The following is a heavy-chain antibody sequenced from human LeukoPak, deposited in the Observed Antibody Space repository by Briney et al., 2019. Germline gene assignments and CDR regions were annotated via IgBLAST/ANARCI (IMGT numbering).Heavy chain of an antibody. J-gene: IGHJ6*02. D-gene: IGHD6-13*01. V-gene: IGHV3-23*01. CDR3: ATPAAAGTPYYYYYGMDV. CDR2: ISGSGGST. Sequence: GGSLRLSCAASGFTFSSYSMNWVRQAPGKGLEWVSAISGSGGSTYYADSVKGRFTISRDNSKNTLYLQMNSLRAEDTAVYYCATPAAAGTPYYYYYGMDVWGQGTTVTVSS. CDR1: GFTFSSYS.